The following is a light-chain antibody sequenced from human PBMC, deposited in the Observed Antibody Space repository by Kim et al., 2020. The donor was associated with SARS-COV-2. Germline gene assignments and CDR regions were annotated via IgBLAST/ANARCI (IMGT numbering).Light chain of an antibody. CDR3: LQYHSYPVT. Sequence: SVGDRVTITCRASQGITNYLAWFQQRPGKAPKSLIYAASSLQSGVPSRFSGSVSGTDLTLTIHILQPEDFATYYCLQYHSYPVTFGQGTRLDIK. CDR1: QGITNY. V-gene: IGKV1-16*01. J-gene: IGKJ5*01. CDR2: AAS.